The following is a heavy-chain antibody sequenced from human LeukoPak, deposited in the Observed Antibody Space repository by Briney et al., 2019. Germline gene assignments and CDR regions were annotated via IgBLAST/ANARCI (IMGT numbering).Heavy chain of an antibody. Sequence: SETLSLTCAVSGGSISSSNWWSWVRQPPGKGLEWIGEIYHSGSTNYNPSLKSRVTISVDTSKSQFSLKLSSVTAADTAVYYCARHDVTMVRGVIITAWFDPWGQGPWSPSPQ. V-gene: IGHV4-4*02. J-gene: IGHJ5*02. CDR1: GGSISSSNW. CDR3: ARHDVTMVRGVIITAWFDP. CDR2: IYHSGST. D-gene: IGHD3-10*01.